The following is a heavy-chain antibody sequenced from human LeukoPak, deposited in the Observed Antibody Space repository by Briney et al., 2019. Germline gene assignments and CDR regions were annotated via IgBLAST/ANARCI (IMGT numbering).Heavy chain of an antibody. J-gene: IGHJ4*02. CDR1: GYTLTELL. CDR2: FDHSDGET. CDR3: STIPSVVANDY. D-gene: IGHD5-12*01. Sequence: ASVKVSCKVSGYTLTELLMHWVRQAPGKGLEWKGGFDHSDGETIYAQKFQGRVTMTEVTSTDTAYVDLSILRREAPAVFYFSTIPSVVANDYWGQGTLVTVSS. V-gene: IGHV1-24*01.